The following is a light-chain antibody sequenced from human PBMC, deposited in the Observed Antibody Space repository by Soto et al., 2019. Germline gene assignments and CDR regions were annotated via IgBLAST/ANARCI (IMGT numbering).Light chain of an antibody. CDR3: SSYASSGAVV. Sequence: QSALTQPASVSGFPGQPITISCTGTSSDVGAYNYVSWYQLHPGKAPKLMIYEVNNRPSGVSHRFSGSKSGNTASLTFSGLQPEDEADYYCSSYASSGAVVFGGGTKLTVL. CDR2: EVN. CDR1: SSDVGAYNY. V-gene: IGLV2-14*01. J-gene: IGLJ3*02.